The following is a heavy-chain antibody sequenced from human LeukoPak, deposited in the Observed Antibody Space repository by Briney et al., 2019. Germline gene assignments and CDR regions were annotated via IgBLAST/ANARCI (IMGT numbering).Heavy chain of an antibody. D-gene: IGHD2-15*01. CDR2: AYYSGHT. V-gene: IGHV4-59*08. CDR1: GGSISDNY. Sequence: SETLSLTCTVSGGSISDNYWSWIRQPPGKGLEWIGYAYYSGHTNYNSSLKSRVTISLDTSKSQFSLRLSSVTAADTAVYFCARHPFATPFDYWGPGTLVTVSS. CDR3: ARHPFATPFDY. J-gene: IGHJ4*02.